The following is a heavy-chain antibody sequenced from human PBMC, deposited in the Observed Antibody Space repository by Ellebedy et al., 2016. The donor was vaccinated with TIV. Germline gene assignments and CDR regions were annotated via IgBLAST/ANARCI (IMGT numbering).Heavy chain of an antibody. CDR1: GFNFITYP. D-gene: IGHD3/OR15-3a*01. CDR3: VTDRDWAFDY. J-gene: IGHJ4*02. Sequence: GESLKISXAASGFNFITYPMNWVRQAPGKGLEWVSHIDAGGNSMFYADSVRGRFTISRDSGKNLLFLQMNSLRDDDTALYYCVTDRDWAFDYWGQGILVSVSS. CDR2: IDAGGNSM. V-gene: IGHV3-48*02.